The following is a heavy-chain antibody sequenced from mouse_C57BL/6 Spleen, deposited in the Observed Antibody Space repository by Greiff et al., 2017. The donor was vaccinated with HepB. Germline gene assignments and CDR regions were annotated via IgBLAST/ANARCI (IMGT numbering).Heavy chain of an antibody. J-gene: IGHJ1*03. Sequence: DVKLVESGGGLVQPGGSLKLSCAASGFTFSDYYMYWVRQTPEKRLEWVAYISNGGGSTYYPDTVKGRFTISRDNAKNTLYLQMSRLKSEDTAMYYCARPPFPDWYFDVWGTGTTVTVSS. CDR3: ARPPFPDWYFDV. CDR2: ISNGGGST. V-gene: IGHV5-12*01. CDR1: GFTFSDYY.